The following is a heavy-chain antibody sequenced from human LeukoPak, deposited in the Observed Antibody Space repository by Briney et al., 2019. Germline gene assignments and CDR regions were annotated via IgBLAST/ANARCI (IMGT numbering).Heavy chain of an antibody. V-gene: IGHV3-21*04. D-gene: IGHD2-15*01. CDR2: ISSSSSYI. Sequence: GGSLRLSCAASGFTFSSYSMNWVRQAPGKGLEWVSSISSSSSYIYYADSVKGRFTISRDNSKNTLYLQMNSLRAEDTAVYYCARAQGGEYFDYWGQGTLVTVSS. CDR1: GFTFSSYS. J-gene: IGHJ4*02. CDR3: ARAQGGEYFDY.